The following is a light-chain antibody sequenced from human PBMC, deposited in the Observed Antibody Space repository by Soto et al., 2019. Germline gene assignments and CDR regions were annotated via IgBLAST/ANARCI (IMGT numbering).Light chain of an antibody. J-gene: IGKJ5*01. CDR2: GAS. CDR1: QSVSSN. Sequence: EIVMTQSPATLSVSPGDRATLSCRASQSVSSNLAWYQQRPGQAPRLLIYGASTRATGIPARFSGSGSGTDFTLTISSLQSEDFAVYYCQQYNSWPPITFGQGTRLEIK. CDR3: QQYNSWPPIT. V-gene: IGKV3-15*01.